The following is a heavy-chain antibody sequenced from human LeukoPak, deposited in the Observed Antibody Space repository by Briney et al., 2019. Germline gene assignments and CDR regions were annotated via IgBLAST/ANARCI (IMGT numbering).Heavy chain of an antibody. CDR2: IYYSGST. J-gene: IGHJ4*02. Sequence: PSETLSLTCTVSGGSISSGDYYWSWLRQPQGKGLEWIGYIYYSGSTYYNPSLKSQVYISVDTSKNQFSLKLRSVTAADTAVYYCARVVAAAAYFDYWGQGTLVTVSS. D-gene: IGHD6-13*01. V-gene: IGHV4-30-4*01. CDR3: ARVVAAAAYFDY. CDR1: GGSISSGDYY.